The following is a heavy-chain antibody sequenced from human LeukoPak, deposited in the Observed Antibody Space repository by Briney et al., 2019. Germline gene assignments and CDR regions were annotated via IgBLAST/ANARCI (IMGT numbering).Heavy chain of an antibody. CDR2: IYTSGST. V-gene: IGHV4-61*02. D-gene: IGHD5-24*01. CDR1: GGSISSGSYY. CDR3: AREERGDGYNLYFDY. Sequence: SQTLSLTCTVSGGSISSGSYYWSWIRQPAGKGLEWIGRIYTSGSTNYNPSLKSRVTISVDTSKNQFSLELSSVTAADTAVYYCAREERGDGYNLYFDYWGQGTLVTVSS. J-gene: IGHJ4*02.